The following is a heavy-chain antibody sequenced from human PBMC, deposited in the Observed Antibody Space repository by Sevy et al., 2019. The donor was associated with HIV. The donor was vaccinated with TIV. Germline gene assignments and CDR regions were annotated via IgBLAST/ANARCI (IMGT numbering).Heavy chain of an antibody. CDR1: GFTFSSYA. V-gene: IGHV3-64D*06. CDR2: ISSNGGST. Sequence: GGSLRLSCSASGFTFSSYAMHWVRQAPGKGLEYVSAISSNGGSTYYADSVKGRFTISRDNSKNTLYLQMSSLRAEDTAVYYCVNDRGAGGYYYGSGSYTYYYYYYGMDVWGQGTTVTVSS. D-gene: IGHD3-10*01. J-gene: IGHJ6*02. CDR3: VNDRGAGGYYYGSGSYTYYYYYYGMDV.